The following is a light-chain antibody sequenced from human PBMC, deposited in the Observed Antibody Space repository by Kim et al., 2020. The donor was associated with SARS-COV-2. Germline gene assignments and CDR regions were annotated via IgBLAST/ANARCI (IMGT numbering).Light chain of an antibody. Sequence: VALGQTVRITCQGDSLRTYYATWYQQKPGQAPILVIFGKNSRPSGIPDRFSGSSSGNTASLTITGTQAGYEADYYCNSRDSNDNVVFGGGTKLTVL. CDR3: NSRDSNDNVV. J-gene: IGLJ2*01. V-gene: IGLV3-19*01. CDR1: SLRTYY. CDR2: GKN.